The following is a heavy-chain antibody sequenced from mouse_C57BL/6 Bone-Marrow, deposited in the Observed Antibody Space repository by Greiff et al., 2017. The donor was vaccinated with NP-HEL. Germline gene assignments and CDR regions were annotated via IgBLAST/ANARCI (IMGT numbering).Heavy chain of an antibody. Sequence: QVQLQQPGAELVKPGASVKLSCKASGYTFTSYWMHWVKQRPGQGLEWIGMIHPNSGSTNYNEKFKSKATLTVDKSSSTAYMQLSSLTSEDSAVYYCARSPPAVVATDYWGQGTSVTVSS. CDR2: IHPNSGST. CDR3: ARSPPAVVATDY. CDR1: GYTFTSYW. V-gene: IGHV1-64*01. J-gene: IGHJ4*01. D-gene: IGHD1-1*01.